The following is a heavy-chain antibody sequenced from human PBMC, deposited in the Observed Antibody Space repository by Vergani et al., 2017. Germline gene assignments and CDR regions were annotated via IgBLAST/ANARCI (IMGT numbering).Heavy chain of an antibody. V-gene: IGHV3-30*02. CDR3: AIDRYYDILTGYYH. Sequence: QVQLVESGGGVVQPGGSLRLSCAASGFTFSSYGMHWVRQAPGKGLEWVAFIRYDGSNKYYADSVKGRFTISRDNSKNMLYLQMNSLRAEDTAVYYCAIDRYYDILTGYYHWGQGTLVSVSS. CDR2: IRYDGSNK. CDR1: GFTFSSYG. D-gene: IGHD3-9*01. J-gene: IGHJ5*02.